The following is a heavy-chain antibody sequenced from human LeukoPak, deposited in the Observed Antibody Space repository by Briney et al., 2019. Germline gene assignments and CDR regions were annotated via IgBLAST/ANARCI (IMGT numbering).Heavy chain of an antibody. D-gene: IGHD3-10*01. CDR3: ARPLRGYYFDY. V-gene: IGHV3-48*01. J-gene: IGHJ4*02. CDR1: GFTFSTYS. CDR2: IDSGSNNI. Sequence: GGSLRLSCAATGFTFSTYSMNWVRQAPGKGLEWVSDIDSGSNNIHYADSVKGRFTISRDDAKNSLYLQMDSLRAEDTAVYYCARPLRGYYFDYWGQGTLVTVSS.